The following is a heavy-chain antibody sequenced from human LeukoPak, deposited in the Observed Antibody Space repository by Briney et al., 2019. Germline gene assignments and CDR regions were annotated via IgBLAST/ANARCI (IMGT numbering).Heavy chain of an antibody. V-gene: IGHV3-9*01. J-gene: IGHJ6*02. CDR1: GFTFDDYA. CDR3: ATDKTLGLHYGMDV. D-gene: IGHD3-16*01. Sequence: GGSLRFSCAASGFTFDDYAMHWVRQAPGKGLEWASGISWNSGSIGYADSVKGRFTISRDNAKNSLYLQMNSLSAEDTALYYCATDKTLGLHYGMDVWGQGTTVTVSS. CDR2: ISWNSGSI.